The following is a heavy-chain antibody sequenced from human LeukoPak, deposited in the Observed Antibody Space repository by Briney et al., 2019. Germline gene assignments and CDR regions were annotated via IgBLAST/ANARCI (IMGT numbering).Heavy chain of an antibody. D-gene: IGHD3-3*01. Sequence: SETLSLTCAVSGYSISSGYYWGWIRQPPGKGLERIGSIYHSGSTYYNPSLKSRVTISVDTSKNQFSLKLSSVTAADTAVYYCARHRSTIFGVVAHYYYYMDVWGKGTTVTVSS. CDR3: ARHRSTIFGVVAHYYYYMDV. J-gene: IGHJ6*03. CDR2: IYHSGST. CDR1: GYSISSGYY. V-gene: IGHV4-38-2*01.